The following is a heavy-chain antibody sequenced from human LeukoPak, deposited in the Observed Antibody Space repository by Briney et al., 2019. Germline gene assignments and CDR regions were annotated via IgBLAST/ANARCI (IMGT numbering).Heavy chain of an antibody. Sequence: ASVKVSCKASGYTFTSYDINWVRQATGQGLEWMGWMNPNSGNTGYAQKFQGRVTMTRNTSISTAYMELNSLSSEDTAVYYCARVAGTMVRGVIGYWGQGTLVTVSS. CDR3: ARVAGTMVRGVIGY. J-gene: IGHJ4*02. CDR1: GYTFTSYD. D-gene: IGHD3-10*01. CDR2: MNPNSGNT. V-gene: IGHV1-8*01.